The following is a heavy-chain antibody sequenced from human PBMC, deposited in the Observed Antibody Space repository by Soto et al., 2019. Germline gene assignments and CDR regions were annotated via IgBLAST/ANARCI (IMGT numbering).Heavy chain of an antibody. J-gene: IGHJ6*02. CDR2: IYHSGST. V-gene: IGHV4-30-2*01. CDR3: ARAHYGDYGYGMDV. Sequence: SETLSLTCAVSGGSISSGGYSWSWIRPPPGKGLEWIGYIYHSGSTYYNPSLKSRVTISVDRSKNQFSLKLSSVTAADTAVYYCARAHYGDYGYGMDVWGQGTTVTVSS. CDR1: GGSISSGGYS. D-gene: IGHD4-17*01.